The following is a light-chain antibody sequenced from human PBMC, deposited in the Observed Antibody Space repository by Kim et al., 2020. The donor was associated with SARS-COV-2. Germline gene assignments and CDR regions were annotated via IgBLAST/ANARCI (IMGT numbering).Light chain of an antibody. CDR3: SSYTNSKTWV. Sequence: QSALTQPASVSGSPGQSITISCTGISSDIGGHNYVSWYQQYPGKAPKLIIYDVSQRPSGVSDRFSASKSGTMASLTISGLQAEDEADYYFSSYTNSKTWVFGGGTQLTVL. V-gene: IGLV2-14*01. J-gene: IGLJ3*02. CDR1: SSDIGGHNY. CDR2: DVS.